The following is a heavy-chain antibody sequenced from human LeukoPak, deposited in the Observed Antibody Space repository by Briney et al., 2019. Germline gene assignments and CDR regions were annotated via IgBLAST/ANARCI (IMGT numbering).Heavy chain of an antibody. CDR1: GYTFTSYY. CDR3: ARSRITMVRGVIKGNWFDP. D-gene: IGHD3-10*01. CDR2: INPSGGST. Sequence: ASVKVSCKASGYTFTSYYMHWVRQAPGQGLEWMGIINPSGGSTSYAQKLQGRVTMTTDTSTSTAYMELRSLRSDDTAVYYCARSRITMVRGVIKGNWFDPWGQGTLVTVSS. V-gene: IGHV1-46*01. J-gene: IGHJ5*02.